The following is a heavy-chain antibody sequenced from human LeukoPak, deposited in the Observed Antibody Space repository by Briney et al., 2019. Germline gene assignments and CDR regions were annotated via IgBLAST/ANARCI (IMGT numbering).Heavy chain of an antibody. CDR3: AKGEYYHDSSGYPDY. Sequence: GGSLRLSCAASGFTFSSYGMHWVRQAPGKGLEWVAVIWYGGSTKYYADSVKGRFTISRDNSKNTLYLQMNSLRAEDTAVYYCAKGEYYHDSSGYPDYWGQGTLVTVFS. CDR1: GFTFSSYG. D-gene: IGHD3-22*01. V-gene: IGHV3-30*02. CDR2: IWYGGSTK. J-gene: IGHJ4*02.